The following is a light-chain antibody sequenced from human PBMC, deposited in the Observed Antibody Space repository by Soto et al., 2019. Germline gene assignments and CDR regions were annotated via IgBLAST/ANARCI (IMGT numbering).Light chain of an antibody. CDR3: QQYSSYSGT. V-gene: IGKV1-9*01. CDR1: QGISTY. Sequence: IQLTQSPSSLSASVGDRVTITCRASQGISTYLAWYQQKQGKAPKFLIYAASTLQSGVPSRFSGSGSGTELTLTISSLQPEDFETYYCQQYSSYSGTFGQGTKVDIK. CDR2: AAS. J-gene: IGKJ1*01.